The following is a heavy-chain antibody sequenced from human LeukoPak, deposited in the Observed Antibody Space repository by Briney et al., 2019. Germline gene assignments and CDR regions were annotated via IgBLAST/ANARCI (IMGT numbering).Heavy chain of an antibody. CDR3: AKRLKGPITPFDY. Sequence: GGSLRLSCAASGFIFSSYAMSWVRQAPGKGLEWVSTISGSGGSTYYADSVKGRFTISRDNSKNTLYLQMNSLRAEDTALYYCAKRLKGPITPFDYWGQGTLVAVSS. V-gene: IGHV3-23*01. CDR2: ISGSGGST. CDR1: GFIFSSYA. J-gene: IGHJ4*02. D-gene: IGHD2-21*01.